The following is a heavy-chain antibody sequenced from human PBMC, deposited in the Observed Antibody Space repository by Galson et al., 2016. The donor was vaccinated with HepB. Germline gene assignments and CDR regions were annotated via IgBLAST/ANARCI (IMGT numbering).Heavy chain of an antibody. J-gene: IGHJ4*02. D-gene: IGHD5-24*01. V-gene: IGHV3-72*01. CDR1: GFTLSDHF. CDR2: TRNKDSSFVT. Sequence: SLRLSCAASGFTLSDHFMDWVRQAPGKGLEWVGRTRNKDSSFVTDYAASVKGRFTISRDNPNNSLYLQMKSLKPEDTAMYYCASPQYNGYVYWGQGTLVTVSS. CDR3: ASPQYNGYVY.